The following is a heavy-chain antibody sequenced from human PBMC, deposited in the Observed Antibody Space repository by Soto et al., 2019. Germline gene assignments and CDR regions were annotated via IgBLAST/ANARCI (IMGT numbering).Heavy chain of an antibody. Sequence: SVKVSCKASVVSFTRHGIRWVRQAPGQGLEWMGGIIPIFGTPQYAEKFQDRVTITADESTSTSYMELSSLTSEDTAVYYCARDEGRDGCSFDYWGQGTLVTVSS. D-gene: IGHD6-19*01. V-gene: IGHV1-69*13. CDR2: IIPIFGTP. CDR3: ARDEGRDGCSFDY. CDR1: VVSFTRHG. J-gene: IGHJ4*02.